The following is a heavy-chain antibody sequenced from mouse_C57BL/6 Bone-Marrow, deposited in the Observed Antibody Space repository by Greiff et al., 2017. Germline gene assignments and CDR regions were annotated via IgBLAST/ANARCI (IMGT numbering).Heavy chain of an antibody. CDR3: ASDCDPWLAY. V-gene: IGHV5-6*02. CDR1: GFTFSSYG. J-gene: IGHJ3*01. Sequence: EVKLVESGGDLVKPGGSLKLSCAASGFTFSSYGMSWVRQTPDKRLEWVATISRGGSYTYYPDSGKGRFTISRDNAKNTLYLHMSSLKSEDTAMYYCASDCDPWLAYWGRGTLVTVSA. CDR2: ISRGGSYT. D-gene: IGHD2-13*01.